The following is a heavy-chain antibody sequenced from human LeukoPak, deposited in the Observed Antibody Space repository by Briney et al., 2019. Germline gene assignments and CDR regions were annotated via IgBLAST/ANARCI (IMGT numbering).Heavy chain of an antibody. CDR1: GFTFSSYA. D-gene: IGHD1-26*01. V-gene: IGHV3-33*08. CDR3: ARDRGRLGYFDY. CDR2: IWFDGSNK. J-gene: IGHJ4*02. Sequence: GGSLRLSCAASGFTFSSYAMSWVRQAPGKGLEWVAVIWFDGSNKYYADSVKGRFTISRDNSKNTLFLQIDSLRAEDTAVYYCARDRGRLGYFDYWGQGTLVTVSS.